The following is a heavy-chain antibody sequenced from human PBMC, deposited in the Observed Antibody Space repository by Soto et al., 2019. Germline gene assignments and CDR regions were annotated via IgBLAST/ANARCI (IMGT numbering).Heavy chain of an antibody. D-gene: IGHD6-19*01. CDR3: ARRRVAGPVSYYFDY. J-gene: IGHJ4*02. CDR1: GYTFTGYY. CDR2: INPNSGGT. Sequence: ASVKVSCKASGYTFTGYYMHWVRQAPGQGLEWMGWINPNSGGTNYAQKFQGWVTMTRDTSISTAYMELSRLRSDDTAVYYCARRRVAGPVSYYFDYWGQGTLVTVSS. V-gene: IGHV1-2*04.